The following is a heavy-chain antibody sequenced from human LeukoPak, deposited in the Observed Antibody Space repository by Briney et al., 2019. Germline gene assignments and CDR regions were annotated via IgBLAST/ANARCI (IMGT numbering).Heavy chain of an antibody. CDR3: AREPVARPFVDY. CDR2: VYYSGST. J-gene: IGHJ4*02. V-gene: IGHV4-39*07. CDR1: GGSISSSTYY. Sequence: PSETLSLTCTVSGGSISSSTYYWGWIRQPPGKGLEWIGSVYYSGSTYYNPSLKSRVTISVDTSKNQFSLKLSSVTAADTAVYYCAREPVARPFVDYWGQGTLVTVSS. D-gene: IGHD1-14*01.